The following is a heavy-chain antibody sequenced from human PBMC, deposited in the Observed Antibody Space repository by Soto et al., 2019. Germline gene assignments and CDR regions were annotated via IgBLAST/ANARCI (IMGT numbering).Heavy chain of an antibody. J-gene: IGHJ5*02. CDR3: ARGGVTGTYDP. V-gene: IGHV4-61*01. CDR2: IYYSGST. D-gene: IGHD1-7*01. Sequence: QVQLQESGPGLVKPSETLSLTCTVSGGSVSSGSYYWTWIRQPPGKGLEWIGYIYYSGSTKYSPSLKRRVTISIDTSKNQFSLKLSSVTAADTAMYYCARGGVTGTYDPWGQGTLVTASS. CDR1: GGSVSSGSYY.